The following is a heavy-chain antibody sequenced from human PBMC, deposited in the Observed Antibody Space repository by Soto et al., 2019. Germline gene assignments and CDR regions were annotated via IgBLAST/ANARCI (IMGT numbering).Heavy chain of an antibody. CDR3: ARGGVDYYDSSGYYFSPYYFDY. CDR1: GGSISSGGYY. J-gene: IGHJ4*02. D-gene: IGHD3-22*01. V-gene: IGHV4-30-2*01. Sequence: SETLSLTCTVSGGSISSGGYYWSWIRQHPGKGLEWIGYIYHSGSTYYNPSLKSRVTISVDRSKNQFSLKLSSVTAADTAVYYCARGGVDYYDSSGYYFSPYYFDYWGQGTLVTVSS. CDR2: IYHSGST.